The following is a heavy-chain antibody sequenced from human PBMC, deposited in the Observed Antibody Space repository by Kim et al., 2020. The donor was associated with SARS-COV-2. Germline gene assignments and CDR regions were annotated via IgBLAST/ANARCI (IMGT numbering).Heavy chain of an antibody. D-gene: IGHD5-12*01. J-gene: IGHJ6*02. CDR2: LYNSGTT. CDR3: ARGWLDTLDDYSGIDV. Sequence: SETLSLTCTVSAGSFSGYYWSWVRQSPGKGLEWIGWLYNSGTTDYNPSLKSRVTISVDTSKNQFSLKLTSVTPADTAVYYCARGWLDTLDDYSGIDVWG. V-gene: IGHV4-59*13. CDR1: AGSFSGYY.